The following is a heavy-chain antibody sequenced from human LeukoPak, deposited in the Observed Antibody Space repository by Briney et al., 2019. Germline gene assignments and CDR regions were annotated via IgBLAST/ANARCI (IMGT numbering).Heavy chain of an antibody. CDR1: GYTFTSYG. CDR2: ISAYNGNT. J-gene: IGHJ4*02. D-gene: IGHD3-9*01. CDR3: ARDTNYDILTGPGY. Sequence: VASVKVSCKASGYTFTSYGLSWVRQAPGQGLEWMGWISAYNGNTNYAQKLQGRVTMTTDTSTSTAYMELRSLRSDDTAVYYCARDTNYDILTGPGYWGQGTLVTVSS. V-gene: IGHV1-18*01.